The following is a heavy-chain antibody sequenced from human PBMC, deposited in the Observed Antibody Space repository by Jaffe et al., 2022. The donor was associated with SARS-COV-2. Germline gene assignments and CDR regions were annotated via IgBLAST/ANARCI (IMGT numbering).Heavy chain of an antibody. V-gene: IGHV3-30*18. J-gene: IGHJ6*02. D-gene: IGHD6-19*01. CDR3: AKDGREALAVAGSGDYYYGMDV. CDR2: ISYDGSNK. Sequence: QVQLVESGGGVVQPGRSLRLSCAASGFTFSSYGMHWVRQAPGKGLEWVAVISYDGSNKYYADSVKGRFTISRDNSKNTLYLQMNSLRAEDTAVYYCAKDGREALAVAGSGDYYYGMDVWGQGTTVTVSS. CDR1: GFTFSSYG.